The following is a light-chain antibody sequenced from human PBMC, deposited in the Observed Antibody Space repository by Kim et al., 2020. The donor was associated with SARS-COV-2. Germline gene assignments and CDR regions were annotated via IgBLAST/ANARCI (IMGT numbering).Light chain of an antibody. Sequence: DIVMTQSPDSLAVSLGERATINCKSSRSLFYSSNSNNYLAWYQQKPGQRPKLLIYWASSREFGLPDRFSGSGSGTDFTLTISSLQAEDVAVYYCQQYYNTPCTFGQGTKLEI. CDR2: WAS. CDR1: RSLFYSSNSNNY. J-gene: IGKJ2*02. CDR3: QQYYNTPCT. V-gene: IGKV4-1*01.